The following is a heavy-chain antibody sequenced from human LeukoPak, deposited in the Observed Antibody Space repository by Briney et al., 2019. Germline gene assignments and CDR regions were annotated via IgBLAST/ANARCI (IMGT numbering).Heavy chain of an antibody. CDR3: AAYYYGSGSYLP. Sequence: GSLRLSCAASGFTFSSYSMNWVRQAPGKGLEWVSYISSSSSTIYYADSVKGRFTISRDNAKNSLYLQMNSLRAEDTAVYYCAAYYYGSGSYLPWGQGTLVTVSS. CDR2: ISSSSSTI. CDR1: GFTFSSYS. D-gene: IGHD3-10*01. V-gene: IGHV3-48*01. J-gene: IGHJ5*02.